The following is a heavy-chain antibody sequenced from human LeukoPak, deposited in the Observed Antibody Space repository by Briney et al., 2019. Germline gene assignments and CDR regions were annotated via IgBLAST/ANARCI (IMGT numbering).Heavy chain of an antibody. CDR2: IIPILGIA. J-gene: IGHJ6*02. D-gene: IGHD6-13*01. Sequence: ASVKVSCKASGGTFSSYAISWVRQAPGQGLEWMGRIIPILGIANYAQKFQGRVTITADKSTSTAYMELSSLRSEDTAVYYCARGLYGSSSWWELFPYYYYGMDVWGQGTTVTVSS. V-gene: IGHV1-69*04. CDR1: GGTFSSYA. CDR3: ARGLYGSSSWWELFPYYYYGMDV.